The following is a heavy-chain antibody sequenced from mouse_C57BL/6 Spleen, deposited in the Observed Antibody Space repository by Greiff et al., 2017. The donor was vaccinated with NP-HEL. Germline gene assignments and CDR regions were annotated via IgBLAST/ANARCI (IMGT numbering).Heavy chain of an antibody. V-gene: IGHV5-4*01. Sequence: EVKLVESGGGLVKPGGSLKLSCAASGFTFSSYAMSWVRQTPEKRLEWVATISDGGSYTYYPDNVKGRFTISRDNAKNNLYLQMSHLKSEDTAMYYCARDISVVASFDYWGQGTTLTVSS. J-gene: IGHJ2*01. CDR3: ARDISVVASFDY. CDR2: ISDGGSYT. D-gene: IGHD1-1*01. CDR1: GFTFSSYA.